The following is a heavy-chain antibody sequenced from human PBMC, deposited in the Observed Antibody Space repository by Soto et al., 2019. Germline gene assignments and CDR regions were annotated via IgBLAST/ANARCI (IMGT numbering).Heavy chain of an antibody. J-gene: IGHJ4*02. CDR3: VSPLNYYDSSGIGY. Sequence: GASVKFSCKASGGTFSSYAIIWVRQAPGQGLEWMGGIIPIFGTANYAQKFQGRVTITADESTSTAYMELSSLRSEDTAVYYCVSPLNYYDSSGIGYWGQGTLVTVSS. CDR2: IIPIFGTA. CDR1: GGTFSSYA. V-gene: IGHV1-69*13. D-gene: IGHD3-22*01.